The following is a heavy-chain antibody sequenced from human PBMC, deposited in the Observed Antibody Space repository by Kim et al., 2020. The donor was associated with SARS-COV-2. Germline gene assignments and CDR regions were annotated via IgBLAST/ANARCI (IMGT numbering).Heavy chain of an antibody. V-gene: IGHV3-30*18. CDR3: AKDKPSYGLYNFYAMDV. Sequence: GGSLRLSCTPSGFTFSNYGMHWVRQAPGKGLEWVAVISYDRSNKYYADSVKGRFTLSRDNSKNTLFLQMNSLRAEDTAVYYCAKDKPSYGLYNFYAMDVWGQGTTVTVSS. D-gene: IGHD5-18*01. J-gene: IGHJ6*02. CDR2: ISYDRSNK. CDR1: GFTFSNYG.